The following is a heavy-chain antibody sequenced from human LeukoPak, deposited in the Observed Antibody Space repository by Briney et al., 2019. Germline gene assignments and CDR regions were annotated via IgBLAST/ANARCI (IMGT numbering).Heavy chain of an antibody. J-gene: IGHJ4*02. CDR3: ARDLGGTSVSNYFDY. D-gene: IGHD3-16*01. CDR1: GYTFTSYG. CDR2: ISAYNGNT. V-gene: IGHV1-18*01. Sequence: GASAKVSCKASGYTFTSYGISWVRQAPGQGLEWMGWISAYNGNTNYAQKLQGRVTMTTDTSTSTAYMELRSLRSDDTAVYYCARDLGGTSVSNYFDYWGQGTLVTVSS.